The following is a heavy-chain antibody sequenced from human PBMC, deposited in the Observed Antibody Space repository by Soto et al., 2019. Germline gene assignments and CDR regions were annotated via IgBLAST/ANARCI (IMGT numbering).Heavy chain of an antibody. V-gene: IGHV3-23*01. CDR1: GFTFSSYD. CDR3: AKRKVGWYFDL. J-gene: IGHJ2*01. D-gene: IGHD1-26*01. Sequence: EVQRLESGGGLVQPGGSLRLSCAASGFTFSSYDMNWVRQAPGKGLEWVSVISGRGRSTYYADAVKGRFTISRDNSKNTLYLQMNSLRAEDTAVYYCAKRKVGWYFDLWGRGTLVTVSS. CDR2: ISGRGRST.